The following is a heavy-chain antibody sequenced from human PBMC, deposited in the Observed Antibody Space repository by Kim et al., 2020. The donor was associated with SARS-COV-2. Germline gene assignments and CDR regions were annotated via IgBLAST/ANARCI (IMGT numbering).Heavy chain of an antibody. J-gene: IGHJ6*02. D-gene: IGHD1-26*01. CDR3: ASFHRGEWELLPVRYYYYGMDV. CDR2: ISYDGSNK. V-gene: IGHV3-30*04. Sequence: GGSLRLSCAASGFTFSSYAMHWVRQAPGKGLEWVAVISYDGSNKYYADSVKGRFTISRDNSKNTLYLQMNSLRAEDTAVYYCASFHRGEWELLPVRYYYYGMDVWGQGTTVTVSS. CDR1: GFTFSSYA.